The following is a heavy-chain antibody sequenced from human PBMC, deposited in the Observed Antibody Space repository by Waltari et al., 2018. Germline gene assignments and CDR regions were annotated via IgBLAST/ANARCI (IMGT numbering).Heavy chain of an antibody. CDR2: KWYDGSNK. CDR1: GFTFSSYG. Sequence: QVQLVESGGGVVQPGRSLRLSCAASGFTFSSYGMHWVRQAPGKGLEWVAVKWYDGSNKYYADSVKGRFTISRDNSKNTLYLQMNSLRAEDTAMYYCAKDRATVVVIAALDYWGQGTLVTVSS. V-gene: IGHV3-30*18. CDR3: AKDRATVVVIAALDY. J-gene: IGHJ4*02. D-gene: IGHD2-21*01.